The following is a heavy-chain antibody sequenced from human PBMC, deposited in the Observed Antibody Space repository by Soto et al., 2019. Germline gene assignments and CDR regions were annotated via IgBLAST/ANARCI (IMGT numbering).Heavy chain of an antibody. V-gene: IGHV3-7*01. CDR2: IKNDGSEK. CDR3: ATAHPPN. D-gene: IGHD6-25*01. Sequence: EVQLVESGGGLVQPGGSLRLSCEASGFTFSSFWMSWVRQTPGKGLEWVANIKNDGSEKYYVDSVKGRFTISRNNTQNSVYLQMDYLGADDTGVYYCATAHPPNWGQGSLVTVSS. J-gene: IGHJ4*02. CDR1: GFTFSSFW.